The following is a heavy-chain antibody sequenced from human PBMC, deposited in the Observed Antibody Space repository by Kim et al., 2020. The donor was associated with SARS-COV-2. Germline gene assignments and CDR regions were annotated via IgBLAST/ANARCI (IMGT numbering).Heavy chain of an antibody. D-gene: IGHD5-12*01. CDR3: ARGRWLQFGVGYYFDY. J-gene: IGHJ4*02. V-gene: IGHV4-31*03. Sequence: SETLSLTCTVSGGSISSGGYYWSWIRQHPGKGLEWIGYIYYSGSTYYNPSLKSRVTISVDTSKNQFSLKLSSVTAADTAVYYCARGRWLQFGVGYYFDYWGQGTLVTVSS. CDR1: GGSISSGGYY. CDR2: IYYSGST.